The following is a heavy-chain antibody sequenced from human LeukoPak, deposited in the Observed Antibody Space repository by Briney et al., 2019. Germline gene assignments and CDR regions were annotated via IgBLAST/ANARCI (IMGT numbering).Heavy chain of an antibody. V-gene: IGHV4-30-2*01. Sequence: PSETLSLTCAVSGGSISSGGYSWSWIRQPPGKGLEWIGYIYHSGSTYYNPSLKSRVTISVDRSKNQFSLKLSSVTAADTAVYYCARDRGYSGYADYWGQGTLVTVSS. J-gene: IGHJ4*02. D-gene: IGHD5-12*01. CDR1: GGSISSGGYS. CDR2: IYHSGST. CDR3: ARDRGYSGYADY.